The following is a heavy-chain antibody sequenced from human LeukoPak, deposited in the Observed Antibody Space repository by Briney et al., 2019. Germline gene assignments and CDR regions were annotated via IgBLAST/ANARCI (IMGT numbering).Heavy chain of an antibody. CDR3: TKYEGIAVAGHFDY. CDR1: GFTFSNAW. D-gene: IGHD6-19*01. V-gene: IGHV3-15*01. CDR2: IKSKTDGGTT. Sequence: AGGSLRLSCTASGFTFSNAWMSRVRQAPGKGLEWVGRIKSKTDGGTTDYAAPVKGRFTISRDDSKNTLYLQMNSLKTEDTAVYYCTKYEGIAVAGHFDYWGQGTLVTVSS. J-gene: IGHJ4*02.